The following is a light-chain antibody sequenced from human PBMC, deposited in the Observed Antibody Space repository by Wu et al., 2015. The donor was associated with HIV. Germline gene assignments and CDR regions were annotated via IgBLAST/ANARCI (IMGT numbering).Light chain of an antibody. J-gene: IGKJ1*01. CDR1: QSVSSSY. CDR2: GAS. V-gene: IGKV3-20*01. CDR3: QHYQT. Sequence: EIVLTQPPGTLSLSPGQRATLSCRASQSVSSSYLAWYQQKPGQPPRLLIYGASSRATGIPDRFSGSGSGTDFTLSISRLEPEDFAVYYCQHYQTFGQGTKVEIK.